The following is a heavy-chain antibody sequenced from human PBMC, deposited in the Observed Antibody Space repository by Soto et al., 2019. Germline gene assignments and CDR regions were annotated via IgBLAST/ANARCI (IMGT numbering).Heavy chain of an antibody. V-gene: IGHV3-53*04. CDR3: ARVHGDYVFDY. CDR2: IYSGGST. D-gene: IGHD4-17*01. Sequence: GESLKISCAASGFTVSSNYMSWVRQAPGKGLEWVSVIYSGGSTYYADSVKGRFTISRHNSKNTLYLQMNSLRAEDTAVYYCARVHGDYVFDYWGQGTLVTVSS. J-gene: IGHJ4*02. CDR1: GFTVSSNY.